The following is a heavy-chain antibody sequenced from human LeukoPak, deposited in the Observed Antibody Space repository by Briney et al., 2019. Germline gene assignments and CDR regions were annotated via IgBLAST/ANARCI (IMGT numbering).Heavy chain of an antibody. CDR3: AKALWSSGWSGRGGFHYYYGMDV. CDR1: GFTFSDYG. CDR2: ISYDGSHK. J-gene: IGHJ6*01. D-gene: IGHD6-19*01. Sequence: QPGGSLRLSCAASGFTFSDYGMRWVRQAPGKGLEWVAVISYDGSHKYYADSVKGRFTISRDNSKNTLYLHMNSLRSEDTAVYYCAKALWSSGWSGRGGFHYYYGMDVWGQGTLVTVSS. V-gene: IGHV3-30*18.